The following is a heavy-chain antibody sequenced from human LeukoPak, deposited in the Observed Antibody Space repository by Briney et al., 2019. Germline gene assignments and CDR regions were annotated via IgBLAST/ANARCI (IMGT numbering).Heavy chain of an antibody. D-gene: IGHD3-10*01. CDR3: ARHSDVIGAI. CDR1: GYTFTNQW. J-gene: IGHJ4*02. Sequence: GESLKISCKASGYTFTNQWIGWVRQKSGPGLEWMGIIYPRDSDTRYIPSFQGHVSISADTSINTAYLEWSRLEASDTAIYYCARHSDVIGAIWGQGTLVTVSS. V-gene: IGHV5-51*01. CDR2: IYPRDSDT.